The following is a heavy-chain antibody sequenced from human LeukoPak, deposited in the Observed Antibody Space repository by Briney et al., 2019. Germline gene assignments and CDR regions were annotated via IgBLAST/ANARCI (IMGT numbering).Heavy chain of an antibody. CDR2: IYSCGSS. CDR3: ARTPPIEPYFYMDV. Sequence: PPETLSLTCTVSGGSISSYYWNWIHPPPGDGLDLIGHIYSCGSSNYNPSLKSRLAISVVTSKDQFSLKLSSVTAADTAVYYCARTPPIEPYFYMDVWGKGTTVALSS. J-gene: IGHJ6*03. D-gene: IGHD2-15*01. CDR1: GGSISSYY. V-gene: IGHV4-59*08.